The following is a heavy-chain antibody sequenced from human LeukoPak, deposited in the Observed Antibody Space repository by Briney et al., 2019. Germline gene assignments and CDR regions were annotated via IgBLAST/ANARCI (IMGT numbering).Heavy chain of an antibody. CDR2: ISYDGSNK. Sequence: PGGSLRLSCAASGFTFSSYGMHWVRQAPGKGLEWVAVISYDGSNKYYADSVKGRFTISRDNSKNTLYLQMNSLRAEDTAVYYCANALQWELLRFYYGMDVWGQGTTVPVS. CDR1: GFTFSSYG. V-gene: IGHV3-30*18. J-gene: IGHJ6*02. D-gene: IGHD1-26*01. CDR3: ANALQWELLRFYYGMDV.